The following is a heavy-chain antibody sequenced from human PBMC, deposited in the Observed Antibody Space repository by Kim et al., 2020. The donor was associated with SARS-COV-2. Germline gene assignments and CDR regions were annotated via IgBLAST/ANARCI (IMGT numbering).Heavy chain of an antibody. J-gene: IGHJ6*02. CDR1: GGSISSGGYY. D-gene: IGHD3-10*01. CDR2: IYYSGST. CDR3: AGGITMVRGVMRYYYYGMDV. Sequence: SETLSLTCTVSGGSISSGGYYWSWIRQHPGKGLEWIGYIYYSGSTYYNPSLKSRVTISVDTSKNQFSLKLSSVTAADTAVYYCAGGITMVRGVMRYYYYGMDVWGQGTTVTVSS. V-gene: IGHV4-31*03.